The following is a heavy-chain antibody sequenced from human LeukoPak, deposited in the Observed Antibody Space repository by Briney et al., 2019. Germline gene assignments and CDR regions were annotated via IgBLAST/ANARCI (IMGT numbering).Heavy chain of an antibody. CDR3: AKGGKWDVTPFDY. J-gene: IGHJ4*02. Sequence: GGSLRLSCAASGFTFSNYAMSWVRQAPGKGLEWVSTLSGTGGSTYYADSVKGRFTISRDNSKNTLYLQVSSLRAEDTAVYYCAKGGKWDVTPFDYWGQGTLVTVSS. D-gene: IGHD1-26*01. CDR1: GFTFSNYA. CDR2: LSGTGGST. V-gene: IGHV3-23*01.